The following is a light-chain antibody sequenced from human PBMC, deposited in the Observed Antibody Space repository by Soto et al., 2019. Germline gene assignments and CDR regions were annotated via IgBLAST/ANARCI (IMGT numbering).Light chain of an antibody. Sequence: LSQPPSASGAPGQSVTISCTGTSSDVGGYNYVSWYQQHPGRAPKLMIYEVSKRPSGVPDRFSGSKSGNTASLTVSGLQPEDEADYYCSSYAGSSNLGVFGGGTKVTVL. V-gene: IGLV2-8*01. CDR2: EVS. CDR1: SSDVGGYNY. J-gene: IGLJ2*01. CDR3: SSYAGSSNLGV.